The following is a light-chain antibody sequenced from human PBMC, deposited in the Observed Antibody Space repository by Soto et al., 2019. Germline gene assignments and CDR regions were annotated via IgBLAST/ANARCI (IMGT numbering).Light chain of an antibody. CDR1: GSNIGSNT. J-gene: IGLJ1*01. Sequence: QSVLTQPPSASGTPGQRVTISCSGSGSNIGSNTVNWYQQLPGTAPKLLIYTNNQRPSGVPDRFSGSKSGTSASLAISGLQSEDEADYYCAAWDDSLNGFVFVTGTKVTVL. V-gene: IGLV1-44*01. CDR2: TNN. CDR3: AAWDDSLNGFV.